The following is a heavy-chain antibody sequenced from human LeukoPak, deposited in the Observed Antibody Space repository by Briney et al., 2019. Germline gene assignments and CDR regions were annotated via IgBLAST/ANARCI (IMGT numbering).Heavy chain of an antibody. CDR2: ISSSGSTI. CDR1: GFTFSSYE. D-gene: IGHD1-26*01. CDR3: ARDSEGFDY. J-gene: IGHJ4*02. V-gene: IGHV3-48*03. Sequence: PGGSLRLSCAASGFTFSSYEMNRVRQAPGKGLEWVSYISSSGSTIYYADSVKGRFTISRDNAKNSLYLQMNSLRAEDTAVYYCARDSEGFDYWGQGTLVTVSS.